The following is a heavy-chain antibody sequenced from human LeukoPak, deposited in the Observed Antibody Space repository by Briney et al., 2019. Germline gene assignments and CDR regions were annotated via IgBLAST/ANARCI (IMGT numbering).Heavy chain of an antibody. V-gene: IGHV1-69*05. CDR3: ARVSSGYYYDSSGYPKREFDAFDI. J-gene: IGHJ3*02. D-gene: IGHD3-22*01. CDR2: IIPIFGTA. CDR1: GGTFSSYA. Sequence: SVKVSCKASGGTFSSYAISWVRQAPGQGLEWMGGIIPIFGTANYAQKFQGRVTITRNTSISTAYMELSSLRSEDTAVYYCARVSSGYYYDSSGYPKREFDAFDIWGQGTMVTVSS.